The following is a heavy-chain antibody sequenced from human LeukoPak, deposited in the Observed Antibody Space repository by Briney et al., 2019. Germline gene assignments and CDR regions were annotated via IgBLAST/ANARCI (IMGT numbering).Heavy chain of an antibody. CDR1: GFTFSSYA. V-gene: IGHV3-23*01. CDR3: AKGPLSDSNYFFDS. D-gene: IGHD1-26*01. CDR2: ISGSGGST. Sequence: GGSLRLSCAASGFTFSSYAMSWVRQAPGKGLEWVSGISGSGGSTYYADSVKGRFTISRDNSKNTLYLVLNSLRGDDTAVYYCAKGPLSDSNYFFDSWGQGTLVTVSS. J-gene: IGHJ4*02.